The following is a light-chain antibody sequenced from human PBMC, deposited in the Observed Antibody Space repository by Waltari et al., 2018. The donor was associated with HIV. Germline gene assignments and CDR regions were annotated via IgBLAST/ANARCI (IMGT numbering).Light chain of an antibody. Sequence: QSVLTQPPSVSGAPGQRVTISCTGSSSNIGAGYHVHWYQQLPGTAPKLLIYGNSSRPSGVPDQFSGSKSGTSASLAITGLQAEDEADYHCQSHDSSLSGYVFGTGTKVTVL. J-gene: IGLJ1*01. CDR2: GNS. CDR3: QSHDSSLSGYV. CDR1: SSNIGAGYH. V-gene: IGLV1-40*01.